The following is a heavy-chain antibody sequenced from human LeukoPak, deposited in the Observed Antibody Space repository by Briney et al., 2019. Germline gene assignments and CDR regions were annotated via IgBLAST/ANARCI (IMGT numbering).Heavy chain of an antibody. CDR2: IYYSGST. CDR3: ARVIRWGPYGGNDY. V-gene: IGHV4-31*03. CDR1: GGSISSGGYY. D-gene: IGHD4-23*01. Sequence: SETLSLTCTVSGGSISSGGYYWSWIRQHPGTGLEWIGYIYYSGSTYYDPSLKSRVTISVDTSKNQFSLKLSSVTAADTAVYYCARVIRWGPYGGNDYWGQGTLVTVSS. J-gene: IGHJ4*02.